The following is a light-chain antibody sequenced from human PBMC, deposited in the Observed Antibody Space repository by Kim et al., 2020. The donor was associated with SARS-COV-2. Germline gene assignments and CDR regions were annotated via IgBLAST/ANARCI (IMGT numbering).Light chain of an antibody. CDR2: EGS. CDR3: CSYAGISSWV. Sequence: GQSITNSCTGTSSDVGSYNLVSRYQQHPGKAPKLMIYEGSKRPSGVSNRFSGSKSGNTASLTISGLQAEDEADYYCCSYAGISSWVFGGGTQLTVL. CDR1: SSDVGSYNL. J-gene: IGLJ3*02. V-gene: IGLV2-23*01.